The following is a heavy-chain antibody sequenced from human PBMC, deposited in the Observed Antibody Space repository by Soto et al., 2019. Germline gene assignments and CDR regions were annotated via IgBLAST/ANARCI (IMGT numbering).Heavy chain of an antibody. V-gene: IGHV1-3*01. Sequence: ASVKVSCMASGYTFTSYGINWVRQAPGQRLEWMGWINAANGDTKYSPRFQGRVTITRDTSASTAYMELSSLRSEDTAVYYCVRRHVSATGIDWFDPWGQGTLVTVSS. CDR1: GYTFTSYG. J-gene: IGHJ5*02. CDR3: VRRHVSATGIDWFDP. CDR2: INAANGDT. D-gene: IGHD6-13*01.